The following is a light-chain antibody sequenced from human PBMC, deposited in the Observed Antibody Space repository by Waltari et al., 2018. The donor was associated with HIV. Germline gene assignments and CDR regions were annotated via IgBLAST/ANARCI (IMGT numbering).Light chain of an antibody. V-gene: IGLV3-21*04. CDR1: KIGSNS. CDR2: YDS. CDR3: QVWDSSSDWV. J-gene: IGLJ3*02. Sequence: SYVLTQPPSVSVAPGKTARITWGGNKIGSNSVQWYQQKPGQAPLLVISYDSDRPSGLPERFSGSNSENTATLTISRVEAGDEADYYCQVWDSSSDWVFGGGTKLTVL.